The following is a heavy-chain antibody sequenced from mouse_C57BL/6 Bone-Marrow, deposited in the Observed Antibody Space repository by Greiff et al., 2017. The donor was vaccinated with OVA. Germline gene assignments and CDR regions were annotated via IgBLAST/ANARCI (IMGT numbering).Heavy chain of an antibody. D-gene: IGHD1-1*01. CDR2: IYPRSGNT. J-gene: IGHJ3*01. CDR1: GYTFTSYG. V-gene: IGHV1-81*01. CDR3: AMYTNTGFAY. Sequence: VQLQQSGAELARPGASVKLSCKASGYTFTSYGISWVKQRTGQGLEWIGEIYPRSGNTYYNEKFKGKATLTADKSSSTAYMELRSLTSEDSAVYFCAMYTNTGFAYWGQGTLVTVSA.